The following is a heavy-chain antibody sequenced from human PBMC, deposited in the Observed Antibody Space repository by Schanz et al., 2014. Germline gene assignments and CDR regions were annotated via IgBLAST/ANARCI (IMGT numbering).Heavy chain of an antibody. CDR3: AKQIHYDILTVTRS. Sequence: VQLVESGGGLVKPGGSLRLSCAASGFIFSSYGLHWVRQAPGKGLEWVAVISYDGSNKYYADSVKGRFTISRDNSKNTLYLQMNSLRAEDTAVYYCAKQIHYDILTVTRSWGQGTLXTVSS. D-gene: IGHD3-9*01. J-gene: IGHJ4*02. CDR1: GFIFSSYG. V-gene: IGHV3-30*19. CDR2: ISYDGSNK.